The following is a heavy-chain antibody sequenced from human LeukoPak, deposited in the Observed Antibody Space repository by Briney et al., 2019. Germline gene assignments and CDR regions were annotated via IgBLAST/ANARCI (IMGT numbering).Heavy chain of an antibody. D-gene: IGHD3-22*01. V-gene: IGHV3-7*01. CDR1: GFTFSSYW. Sequence: GGPLRLSCAASGFTFSSYWMSWVRQAPGKGLEWVANIKQDGSEKYYVDSVKGRFTISRDNAKNSLYLQMNSLRAEDTAVYYCARHMIVALGDYFDYWGQGTLVTVSS. CDR2: IKQDGSEK. CDR3: ARHMIVALGDYFDY. J-gene: IGHJ4*02.